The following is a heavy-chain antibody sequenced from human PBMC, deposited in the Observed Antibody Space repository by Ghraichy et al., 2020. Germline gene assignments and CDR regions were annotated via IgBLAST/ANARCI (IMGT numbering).Heavy chain of an antibody. Sequence: GGSLRLSCAASGFTFSDYYMSWIRQAPGKGLEWVSYISSSSSYTNYADSVKGRFTISRDNAKNSLYLQMNSLRAEDTAGYYCARGGRYDSLLFDPWGQGTLVTVSS. J-gene: IGHJ5*02. CDR1: GFTFSDYY. CDR2: ISSSSSYT. V-gene: IGHV3-11*06. CDR3: ARGGRYDSLLFDP. D-gene: IGHD3-22*01.